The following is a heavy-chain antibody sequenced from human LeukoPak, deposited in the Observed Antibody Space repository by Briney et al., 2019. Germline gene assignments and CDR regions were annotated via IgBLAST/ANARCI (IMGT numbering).Heavy chain of an antibody. Sequence: SETLSLTCTVSGGSISATGYFWGWIHQPPGKGLEWIGSIYYSGITHYNPPLKSRVTISVDTSKNQCSLKLSSVTAADTAGYYGARVSLQNAFDIWGQGTVVTVSS. V-gene: IGHV4-39*07. J-gene: IGHJ3*02. D-gene: IGHD4-11*01. CDR1: GGSISATGYF. CDR3: ARVSLQNAFDI. CDR2: IYYSGIT.